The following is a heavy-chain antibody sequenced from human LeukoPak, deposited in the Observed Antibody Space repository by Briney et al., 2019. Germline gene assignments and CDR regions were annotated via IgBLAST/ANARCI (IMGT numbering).Heavy chain of an antibody. V-gene: IGHV4-34*01. CDR1: GGAISGYY. J-gene: IGHJ4*02. Sequence: SETLSLNCAVYGGAISGYYWSWIRQLPGKGLEWIGEINHSGSTNYNPSLKSRVTISVDTSKNQFSLKLSSVTAADTAVYYCARGCSSTSCDFDYWGQGTLVTVSS. CDR2: INHSGST. CDR3: ARGCSSTSCDFDY. D-gene: IGHD2-2*01.